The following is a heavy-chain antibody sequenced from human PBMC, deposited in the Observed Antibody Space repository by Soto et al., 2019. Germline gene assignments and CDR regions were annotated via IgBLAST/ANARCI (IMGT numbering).Heavy chain of an antibody. CDR1: GGTFNTYT. Sequence: QVQVVQSGAEVKKPESSVKVSCKPSGGTFNTYTVNWVRLAPGHGLEWMGRFIPILDMANYAQKFQDRVTITADRSTFTAYMELNSLTSDDTAVYYCAITYCRDNSCPRDFDFLGPGTRVTVSS. CDR3: AITYCRDNSCPRDFDF. CDR2: FIPILDMA. D-gene: IGHD2-21*01. J-gene: IGHJ4*02. V-gene: IGHV1-69*02.